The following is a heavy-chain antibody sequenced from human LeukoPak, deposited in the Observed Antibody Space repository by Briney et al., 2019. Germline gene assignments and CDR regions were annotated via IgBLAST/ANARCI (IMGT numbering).Heavy chain of an antibody. Sequence: KPSETLSLTCTVSGGSISSSSYYWGWLRQPPGKGLEWIGSMYYSGSTYYNPSLKSRVTISVDTSKNQFSLKLSSVTAADTAVYYCARANYYYYYMDVWGKGTTVTISS. CDR2: MYYSGST. J-gene: IGHJ6*03. CDR3: ARANYYYYYMDV. CDR1: GGSISSSSYY. V-gene: IGHV4-39*01.